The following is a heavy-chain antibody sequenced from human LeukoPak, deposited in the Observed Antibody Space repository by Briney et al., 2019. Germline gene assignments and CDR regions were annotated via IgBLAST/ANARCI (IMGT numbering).Heavy chain of an antibody. J-gene: IGHJ4*02. V-gene: IGHV2-5*02. D-gene: IGHD2-15*01. Sequence: SGPTLVNPTQTLTLTCTFSGFSLSTSGVGVGWVRQPPGKALEWLALTYWDGDKRYSPSLKSRLTITKDSSKDQVVLTMTNMDPVDTATYYCAHRRNLALFNWGRGTLVTVSS. CDR2: TYWDGDK. CDR1: GFSLSTSGVG. CDR3: AHRRNLALFN.